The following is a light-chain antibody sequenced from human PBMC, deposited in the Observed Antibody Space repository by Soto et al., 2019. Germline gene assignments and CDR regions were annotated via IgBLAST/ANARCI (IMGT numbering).Light chain of an antibody. V-gene: IGKV3-11*01. CDR3: QHYRRNTWS. CDR2: DAS. CDR1: QSVSSY. J-gene: IGKJ1*01. Sequence: IVLTQSPATLSFAPCERATLSGRASQSVSSYLAWYQQKPGQAPRLLIYDASNRATGIPARFSGSGSGTEFTLPISSLQPDDFATYFCQHYRRNTWSFGPGTTVDTK.